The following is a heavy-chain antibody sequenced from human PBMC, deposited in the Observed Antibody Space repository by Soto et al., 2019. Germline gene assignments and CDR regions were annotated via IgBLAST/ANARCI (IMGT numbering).Heavy chain of an antibody. CDR1: GYTFTSYA. CDR2: INAGNGNT. Sequence: ASVKVSCKASGYTFTSYAMHWVRQAPGQRLEWMGWINAGNGNTKYSQKFQGRVTITRDTSASTAYMELSSLRSEDTAVYYCARESYCGGDCYSFFFYWFDPRGQGTLVTVSS. CDR3: ARESYCGGDCYSFFFYWFDP. D-gene: IGHD2-21*02. V-gene: IGHV1-3*01. J-gene: IGHJ5*02.